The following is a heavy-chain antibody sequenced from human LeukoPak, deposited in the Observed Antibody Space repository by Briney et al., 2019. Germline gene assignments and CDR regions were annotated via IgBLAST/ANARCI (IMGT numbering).Heavy chain of an antibody. CDR3: AREGYYYDGSGYPLAFDF. V-gene: IGHV3-64*02. J-gene: IGHJ4*02. D-gene: IGHD3-22*01. CDR1: GFTFSNYP. CDR2: ISSSGGST. Sequence: GGSLTLSCAASGFTFSNYPMHWVRQAPGKGLEYVSTISSSGGSTYYEDSVKGRFTISRDNSKNTLYLQMGSLRAEDMAVYYCAREGYYYDGSGYPLAFDFWGQGTLVTVSS.